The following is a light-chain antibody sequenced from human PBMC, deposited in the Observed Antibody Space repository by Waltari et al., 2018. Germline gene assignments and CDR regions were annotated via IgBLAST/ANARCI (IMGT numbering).Light chain of an antibody. Sequence: DIVMTQSPATLSVSPGERATLSCRASQSVGSNLAWYQHKPGQAPRFLIYGASTRATGIPVRFSGSGSGTEFSLTISSLQSADFAVYFCQQYNNWPETFGQATKVEIK. CDR3: QQYNNWPET. CDR2: GAS. V-gene: IGKV3-15*01. J-gene: IGKJ1*01. CDR1: QSVGSN.